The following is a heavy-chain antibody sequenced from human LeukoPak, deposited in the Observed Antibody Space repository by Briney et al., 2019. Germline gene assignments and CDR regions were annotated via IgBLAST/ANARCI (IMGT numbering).Heavy chain of an antibody. Sequence: ASVKVSCKASGYTFTSFDINWMRQATGQGLEWMGWMSPNSGNTGYAQEFQGRVTMTTNTSISTAYMELSSLRSEDTAMYYCVRGIGVAGDYWGQGTLVTVSS. CDR3: VRGIGVAGDY. D-gene: IGHD6-19*01. V-gene: IGHV1-8*01. CDR1: GYTFTSFD. CDR2: MSPNSGNT. J-gene: IGHJ4*02.